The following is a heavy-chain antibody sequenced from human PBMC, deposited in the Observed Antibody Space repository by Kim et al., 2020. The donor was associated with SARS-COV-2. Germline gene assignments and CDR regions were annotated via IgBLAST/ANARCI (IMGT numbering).Heavy chain of an antibody. V-gene: IGHV1-3*01. Sequence: ASVKVSCKASGYSFTTFALYWVRRAPGQRLEGMGWINGGNGNTRYSQKFQARVSITRETSATTAYLELSGLRSEDKAVYYCAREAVAGSFDHWGQGTLVTVSS. CDR2: INGGNGNT. CDR3: AREAVAGSFDH. CDR1: GYSFTTFA. J-gene: IGHJ4*02. D-gene: IGHD6-19*01.